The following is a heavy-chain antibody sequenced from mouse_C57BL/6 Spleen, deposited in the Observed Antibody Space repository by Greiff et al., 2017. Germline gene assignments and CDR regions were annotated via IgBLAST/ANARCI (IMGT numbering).Heavy chain of an antibody. D-gene: IGHD2-4*01. Sequence: VQLQQSGAELVRPGTSVKVSCKASGYAFTNYLIEWVKQRPGQGLEWIGVINPGSGGTNYNEKFKGKATLTADKSSSTAYMKLCSLTSEDSAVYFYAREGDYDCGGYYYAMDYWGQGTSVTVSS. J-gene: IGHJ4*01. V-gene: IGHV1-54*01. CDR3: AREGDYDCGGYYYAMDY. CDR2: INPGSGGT. CDR1: GYAFTNYL.